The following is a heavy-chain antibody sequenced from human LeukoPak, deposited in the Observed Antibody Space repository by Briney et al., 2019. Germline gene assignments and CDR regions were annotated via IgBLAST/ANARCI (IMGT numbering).Heavy chain of an antibody. CDR1: GFTFSSYG. Sequence: PGGSLRLSCAASGFTFSSYGMHWVRQAPGKGLEWVAVIWYDGSNKYYADSVKGRFTISRDNSKNTLYLQINSLRAEDTAVYYCARGRAIAVAGTVFDYWGQGTLVTVSS. J-gene: IGHJ4*02. V-gene: IGHV3-33*01. CDR2: IWYDGSNK. CDR3: ARGRAIAVAGTVFDY. D-gene: IGHD6-19*01.